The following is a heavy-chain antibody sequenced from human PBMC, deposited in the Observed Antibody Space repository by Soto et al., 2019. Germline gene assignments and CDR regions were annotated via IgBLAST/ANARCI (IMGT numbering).Heavy chain of an antibody. CDR1: GYTFTSYD. Sequence: ASVKVSCKASGYTFTSYDINWVRQATGQGLEWMGWMNPNSGNTGYAQKFQGRVTMTRNTSISTAYMELSSLRSEDTAVYYCARREMVIIFGHYYYYMDVWGKGTTVTVS. CDR2: MNPNSGNT. CDR3: ARREMVIIFGHYYYYMDV. J-gene: IGHJ6*03. V-gene: IGHV1-8*01. D-gene: IGHD3-3*01.